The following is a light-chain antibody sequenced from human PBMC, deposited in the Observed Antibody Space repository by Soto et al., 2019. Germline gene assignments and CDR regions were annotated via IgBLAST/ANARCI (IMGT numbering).Light chain of an antibody. Sequence: DFVMTQSPDSLAVSLGERATINCRSSQSVLYSSNNKNYLAWYQLKPGQPPRLLFYWASTRASGVPDRFSGGGSGTDFTLTISSLQDEDVEVYYCQEYYSIHRTLGQGTKVDIK. J-gene: IGKJ1*01. CDR1: QSVLYSSNNKNY. CDR3: QEYYSIHRT. CDR2: WAS. V-gene: IGKV4-1*01.